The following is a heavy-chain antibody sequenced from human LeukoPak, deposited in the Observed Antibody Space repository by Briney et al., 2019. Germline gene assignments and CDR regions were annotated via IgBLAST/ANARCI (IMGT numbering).Heavy chain of an antibody. CDR3: ARGWFGELCVDY. J-gene: IGHJ4*02. CDR2: ISAYNGNT. CDR1: GYTFTSYG. Sequence: VALVKVSCKASGYTFTSYGIGWVRQAPGQGLEWMGWISAYNGNTNYAQKLQGRVTMTTDTSTSTAYMNLRSLRSDDTAVYYCARGWFGELCVDYWGQGTLVTVSS. D-gene: IGHD3-10*01. V-gene: IGHV1-18*01.